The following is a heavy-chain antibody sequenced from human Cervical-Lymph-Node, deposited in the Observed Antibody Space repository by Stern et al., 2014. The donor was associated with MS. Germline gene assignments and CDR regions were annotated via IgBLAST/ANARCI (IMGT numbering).Heavy chain of an antibody. CDR2: ISHVGRNK. D-gene: IGHD6-13*01. J-gene: IGHJ6*02. CDR1: GFSFSSYA. V-gene: IGHV3-30*04. CDR3: ARDPGYSASWSYYGMDV. Sequence: VQLVESGGGVVQPGRSLRLSCAASGFSFSSYAMHWVRQAPGKGLEWVAVISHVGRNKNYAESVKGRFTISRDNSKNAMYLQMNSLRAEDTSVYYCARDPGYSASWSYYGMDVWGQGTTVTVSS.